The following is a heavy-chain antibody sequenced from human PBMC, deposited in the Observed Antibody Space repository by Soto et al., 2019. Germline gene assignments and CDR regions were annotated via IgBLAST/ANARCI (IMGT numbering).Heavy chain of an antibody. CDR1: GGSISSSNW. J-gene: IGHJ5*02. V-gene: IGHV4-4*02. CDR2: IYHSGST. D-gene: IGHD2-15*01. CDR3: ARRVQTNSVVVQDNWLDP. Sequence: SETLSLTCAVSGGSISSSNWWSWVRQPPGKGLEWIGEIYHSGSTNYNPSLKSRVTISVDKSKNQFSLKLTSLTAADTAIYYCARRVQTNSVVVQDNWLDPWGQGPLFPVS.